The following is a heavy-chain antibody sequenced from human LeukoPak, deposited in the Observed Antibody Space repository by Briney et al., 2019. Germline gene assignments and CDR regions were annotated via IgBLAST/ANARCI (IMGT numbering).Heavy chain of an antibody. CDR2: IYSSGST. CDR3: ASTRGSGYIHDY. J-gene: IGHJ4*02. V-gene: IGHV4-4*07. D-gene: IGHD3-22*01. CDR1: GGSISSYY. Sequence: SETLSLTCTVSGGSISSYYWSWIRQPAGKGLEWIGRIYSSGSTNYNPSLKSRVTMSVDTSKNQFSLKLSSLTAADTAVYYCASTRGSGYIHDYWGQGTLVTVSS.